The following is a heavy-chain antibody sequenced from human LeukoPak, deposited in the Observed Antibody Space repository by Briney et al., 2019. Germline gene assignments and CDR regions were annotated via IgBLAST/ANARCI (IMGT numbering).Heavy chain of an antibody. D-gene: IGHD3-22*01. Sequence: GGSLRLSCVASGFTFSNYHMNWVRQAPGKGLEWVSSITTSSGYIYYSDSVRGRFTISRDNAKNSLYLQMNSLRAEDTAVYYCARDDDSSGYYPSSVDYWGQGTLVTVSS. J-gene: IGHJ4*02. CDR3: ARDDDSSGYYPSSVDY. CDR2: ITTSSGYI. V-gene: IGHV3-21*01. CDR1: GFTFSNYH.